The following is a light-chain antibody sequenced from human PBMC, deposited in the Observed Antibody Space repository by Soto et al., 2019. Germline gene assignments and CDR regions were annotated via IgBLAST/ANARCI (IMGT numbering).Light chain of an antibody. CDR2: EVS. V-gene: IGLV2-8*01. Sequence: ALTQPPSASGSPGQSVTISCTGTSSDVGAYSYVSWYQQHPGKAPKLMIYEVSKRPSGVPDRFSGSKSGNTASLTVSGLQAEDEADYYCSSYAGSNNFVVFGGGTKLTVL. CDR3: SSYAGSNNFVV. J-gene: IGLJ2*01. CDR1: SSDVGAYSY.